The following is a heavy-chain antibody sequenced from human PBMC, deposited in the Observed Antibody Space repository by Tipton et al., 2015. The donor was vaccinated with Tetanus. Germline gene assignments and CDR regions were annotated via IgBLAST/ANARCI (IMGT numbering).Heavy chain of an antibody. CDR2: ISSTGNT. V-gene: IGHV4-59*01. J-gene: IGHJ4*01. CDR1: GEALTNYF. CDR3: ARYHCTGTTCQHLDH. D-gene: IGHD2-8*02. Sequence: GEALTNYFWSWLRQPPGKGLEWIGKISSTGNTNYNPSLKSRVTMSVDTSKNQISLKLRTVTAADTAVYYCARYHCTGTTCQHLDHWGQGTLVTVSS.